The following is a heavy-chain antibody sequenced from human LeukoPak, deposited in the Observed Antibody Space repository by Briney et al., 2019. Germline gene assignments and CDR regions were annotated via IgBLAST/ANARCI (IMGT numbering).Heavy chain of an antibody. D-gene: IGHD3-16*01. CDR2: ISWNSGSI. CDR3: AKAPLREYYYYGMDV. J-gene: IGHJ6*02. Sequence: GGSLRLSCAASGFTFDDYAMHWVRQAPGKGLEWVSGISWNSGSIGYADSVKGRFTISRDNAKNSLYLQMNSLRAENTALYYCAKAPLREYYYYGMDVWGQGTTVTVSS. V-gene: IGHV3-9*01. CDR1: GFTFDDYA.